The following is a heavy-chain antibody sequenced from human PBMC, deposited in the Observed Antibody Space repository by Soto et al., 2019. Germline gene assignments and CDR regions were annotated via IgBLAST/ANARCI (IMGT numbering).Heavy chain of an antibody. CDR3: ASAERFGEVLSWFDP. J-gene: IGHJ5*02. CDR2: IYYSGST. D-gene: IGHD3-10*01. V-gene: IGHV4-30-4*01. CDR1: GLSISSRTYY. Sequence: TLSLTCTVPGLSISSRTYYWSWIRPPPGKGLEWIGYIYYSGSTYYNPSPKSRVTIPVDTSKNQFSLKVSSVTASDTAVYYCASAERFGEVLSWFDPWGQGTLVTVSS.